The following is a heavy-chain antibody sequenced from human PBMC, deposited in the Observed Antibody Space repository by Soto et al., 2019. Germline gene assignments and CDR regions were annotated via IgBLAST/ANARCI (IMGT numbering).Heavy chain of an antibody. V-gene: IGHV4-59*08. CDR3: ARLGGYYQALDS. D-gene: IGHD3-22*01. J-gene: IGHJ4*02. CDR1: GGSINNYY. Sequence: QVQLQESGPGLVKPSETLLLTCTVSGGSINNYYWSWIRQPPGKGLEFIGYIYYAGTTTYNPSLKSRVPISVDTSKNQFSLKLSSVTAADTAVYYCARLGGYYQALDSWGQGTLLTVSS. CDR2: IYYAGTT.